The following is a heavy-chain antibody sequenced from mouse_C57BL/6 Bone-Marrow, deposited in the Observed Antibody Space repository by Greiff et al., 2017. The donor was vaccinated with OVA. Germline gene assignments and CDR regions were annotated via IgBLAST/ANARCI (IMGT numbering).Heavy chain of an antibody. CDR2: ISSGGDYI. CDR1: GFTFSSYA. V-gene: IGHV5-9-1*02. CDR3: TRDYDYDEGYAMDD. Sequence: EVKLVESGEGLVKPGGSLKLSCAASGFTFSSYAMSWVRQTPETRLEWVAYISSGGDYIYYADTVKGRFTISRDNARNTLYLQMSSLKAEDTAMYYCTRDYDYDEGYAMDDWGQGTSVTVSS. J-gene: IGHJ4*01. D-gene: IGHD2-4*01.